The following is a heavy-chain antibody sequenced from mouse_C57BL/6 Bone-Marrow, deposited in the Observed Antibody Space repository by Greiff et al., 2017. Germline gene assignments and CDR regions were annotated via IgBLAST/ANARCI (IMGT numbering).Heavy chain of an antibody. CDR1: GFNIKDDD. D-gene: IGHD1-1*01. J-gene: IGHJ1*03. CDR3: ATPGYRYGSPIWYFDV. V-gene: IGHV14-4*01. Sequence: VQLQQSGAELVRPGASVKLSCTASGFNIKDDDMHWVKQRPEQGLEWIGWIDPENGDTEYASKFQGKATITADTSSNTAYLQLRSLTSEDSAVYFCATPGYRYGSPIWYFDVWGTGTTVTVSS. CDR2: IDPENGDT.